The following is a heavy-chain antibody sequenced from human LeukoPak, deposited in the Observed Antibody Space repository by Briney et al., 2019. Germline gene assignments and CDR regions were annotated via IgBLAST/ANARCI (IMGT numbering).Heavy chain of an antibody. V-gene: IGHV3-30*02. CDR1: GFTFSSYG. CDR2: IRYDGSYK. Sequence: GGSLRLSCAASGFTFSSYGMHWVRQAPGKGLELVAFIRYDGSYKSYADSVKGRFTISRDNSKKTLHPQMSSLRGEDTAVYYCAKDARGVGLLYDYYMDVWGEGTTVTISS. D-gene: IGHD3-10*01. J-gene: IGHJ6*03. CDR3: AKDARGVGLLYDYYMDV.